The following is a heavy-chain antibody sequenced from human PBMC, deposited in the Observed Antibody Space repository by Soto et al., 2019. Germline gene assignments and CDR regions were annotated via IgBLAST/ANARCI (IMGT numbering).Heavy chain of an antibody. CDR3: AKDPALYSYGHNDAFDI. D-gene: IGHD5-18*01. V-gene: IGHV3-30*18. CDR2: ISYDGSNK. Sequence: QVQLVESGGGVVQPGRSLRLSCAASGFTFSSYGMHWVRQAPGKGLEWVAVISYDGSNKYYADSVKGRFTISRDNSKNTLYLQMNSLRAEDTAVYYCAKDPALYSYGHNDAFDIWGQGTMVTVSS. CDR1: GFTFSSYG. J-gene: IGHJ3*02.